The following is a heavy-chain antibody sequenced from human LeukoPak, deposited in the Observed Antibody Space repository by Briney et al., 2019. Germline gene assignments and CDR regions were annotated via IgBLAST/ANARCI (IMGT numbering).Heavy chain of an antibody. Sequence: GGSLRLSCAASGFTFSDYYMSWIRQAPGKGLEWVSYISSSSSYTNYADSVKGRFTISRDNAKNSLYLQMNSLRAEDTAVYYCARDLGGSYYGEIWFDPWGQGTLVTVSS. J-gene: IGHJ5*02. D-gene: IGHD1-26*01. CDR2: ISSSSSYT. CDR1: GFTFSDYY. V-gene: IGHV3-11*05. CDR3: ARDLGGSYYGEIWFDP.